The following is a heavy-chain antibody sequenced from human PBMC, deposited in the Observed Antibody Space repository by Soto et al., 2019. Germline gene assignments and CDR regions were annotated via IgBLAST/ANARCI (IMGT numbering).Heavy chain of an antibody. V-gene: IGHV1-18*04. D-gene: IGHD3-3*01. J-gene: IGHJ4*02. CDR3: ARDLGYDFWSGYYADY. Sequence: ASVKVSCKASGYTFTSYGISWVRQAPGRGLEWMGWISAYNGNTNYAQKLQGRVTMTTDTSTSTAYMELRSLRSDDTAVYYCARDLGYDFWSGYYADYWGQGTLVTVSS. CDR2: ISAYNGNT. CDR1: GYTFTSYG.